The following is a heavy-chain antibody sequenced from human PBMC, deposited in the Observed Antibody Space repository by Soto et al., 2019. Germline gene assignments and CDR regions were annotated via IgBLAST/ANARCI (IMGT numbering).Heavy chain of an antibody. CDR1: GCTFSIYA. CDR2: IIPIFGTA. J-gene: IGHJ4*02. Sequence: GASLKVSCKASGCTFSIYAIIWVRQAPGQRLEWMGGIIPIFGTANYAQKFQGRVTITADKSTSTAYMELSSLRSEDTAVYYCARDWYYDFWSGFLDWGQGTLVTVSS. V-gene: IGHV1-69*06. D-gene: IGHD3-3*01. CDR3: ARDWYYDFWSGFLD.